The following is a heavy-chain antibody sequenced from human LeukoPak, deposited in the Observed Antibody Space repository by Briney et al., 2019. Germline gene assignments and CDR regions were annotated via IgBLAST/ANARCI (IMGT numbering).Heavy chain of an antibody. Sequence: PGGSLRLSCAASGFTFSSYEMNWVRQAPGKGLEWVSYISSSGRTIYYADSVKGRITISRDNAKNSLYLQMNSLRAEDTAVYYCARDLPITMVRGVILSGGMDVWGKGTTVTVSS. V-gene: IGHV3-48*03. D-gene: IGHD3-10*01. J-gene: IGHJ6*04. CDR3: ARDLPITMVRGVILSGGMDV. CDR2: ISSSGRTI. CDR1: GFTFSSYE.